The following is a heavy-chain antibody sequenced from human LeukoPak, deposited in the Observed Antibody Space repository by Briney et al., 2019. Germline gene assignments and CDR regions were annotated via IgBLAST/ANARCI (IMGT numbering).Heavy chain of an antibody. V-gene: IGHV4-59*01. Sequence: SGTLPLTCLVTGGSMNNYYWSGIRPPPGKGLEGIAYIHYTGITNYNPFLKSRVTISLDTSKNQFSLKLNSVTAADTAFYYCARILEGSGAAFDIWGQGTMVTVSS. D-gene: IGHD1-26*01. CDR2: IHYTGIT. J-gene: IGHJ3*02. CDR1: GGSMNNYY. CDR3: ARILEGSGAAFDI.